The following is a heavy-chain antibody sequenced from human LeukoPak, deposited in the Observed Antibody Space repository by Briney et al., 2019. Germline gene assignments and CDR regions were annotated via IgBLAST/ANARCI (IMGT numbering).Heavy chain of an antibody. CDR3: ARLNDGFDI. Sequence: GESLKISCKGSGYSFTTYWIAWVRQMPGKGLQWMGIIDPGDSETRYSPSFQGQVTITADKSISTAYLQWSSLKASDTAMYYCARLNDGFDIWGQGAMVIVSS. CDR2: IDPGDSET. J-gene: IGHJ3*02. V-gene: IGHV5-51*01. CDR1: GYSFTTYW.